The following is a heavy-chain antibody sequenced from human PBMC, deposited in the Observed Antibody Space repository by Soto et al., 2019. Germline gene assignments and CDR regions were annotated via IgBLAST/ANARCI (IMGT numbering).Heavy chain of an antibody. CDR3: AKTRNWDSYYGMDV. D-gene: IGHD7-27*01. J-gene: IGHJ6*02. CDR2: ISYDGSNK. Sequence: GSLRLSCAASVFTGSSYGMHWVRQAPGKGLEWVAVISYDGSNKYYADSVKGRFTISRDNSKNTLYLQMNSLRAEDTAVYYCAKTRNWDSYYGMDVWVQGTTVTVSS. V-gene: IGHV3-30*18. CDR1: VFTGSSYG.